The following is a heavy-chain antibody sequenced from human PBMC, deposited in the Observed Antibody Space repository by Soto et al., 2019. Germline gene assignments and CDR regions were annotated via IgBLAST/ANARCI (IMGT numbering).Heavy chain of an antibody. CDR1: GGSISNGGYS. J-gene: IGHJ4*02. V-gene: IGHV4-30-2*01. Sequence: QLQLQESGSGLVKPSQTLSLTCAVSGGSISNGGYSWSWIRQPPGKGLEWIGYIYHSGSTYYTPSLKCQVTISVDRSKNQFSLKLSAVTAADTAVYYCARGGGWTFDYWGQGTLVTVSS. CDR3: ARGGGWTFDY. D-gene: IGHD2-15*01. CDR2: IYHSGST.